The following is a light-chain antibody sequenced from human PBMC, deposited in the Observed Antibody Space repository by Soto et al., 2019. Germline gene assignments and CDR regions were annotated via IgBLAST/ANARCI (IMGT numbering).Light chain of an antibody. J-gene: IGKJ1*01. V-gene: IGKV3-20*01. Sequence: PGERATLSCTASQSVSSSYLAWYQQKPGQAPRLLIYGASSRATGIPDRFSGSGSGTDFTLTISRLEPEDFAVYYCQQYGSSPWTFGQGTKVDIK. CDR1: QSVSSSY. CDR3: QQYGSSPWT. CDR2: GAS.